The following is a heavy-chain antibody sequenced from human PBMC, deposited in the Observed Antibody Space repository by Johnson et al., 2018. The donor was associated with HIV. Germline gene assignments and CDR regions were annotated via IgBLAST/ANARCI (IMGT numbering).Heavy chain of an antibody. V-gene: IGHV3-7*03. J-gene: IGHJ3*02. CDR3: ARGRDIGGWYRNVFDI. Sequence: VQLVESGGGLVQPGGSLRLSCAASGFTFSSYWMSWVRQAPGKGLEWVANIKQDGSEKYYVGSVKGRFTVSRDNARKSLYLQMNSLRVEDTALYYCARGRDIGGWYRNVFDIWSQGTMVTVSS. D-gene: IGHD6-19*01. CDR2: IKQDGSEK. CDR1: GFTFSSYW.